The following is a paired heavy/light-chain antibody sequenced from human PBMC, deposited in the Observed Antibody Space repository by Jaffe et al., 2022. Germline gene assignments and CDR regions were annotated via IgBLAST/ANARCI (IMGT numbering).Light chain of an antibody. V-gene: IGKV1-39*01. CDR2: AAS. J-gene: IGKJ2*01. CDR1: QSISSY. Sequence: DIQMTQSPSSLSASVGDRVTITCRASQSISSYLNWYQQKPGKAPKLLIYAASSLQSGVPSRFSGSGSGTDFTLTISSLQPEDFATYYCQQSYSTPWYTFGQGTKLEIK. CDR3: QQSYSTPWYT.
Heavy chain of an antibody. Sequence: QVQLVQSGSELKKPGASVKVSCKASGYTFTSYAMNWVRQAPGQGLEWMGWINTNTGNPTYAQGFTGRFVFSLDTSVSTAYLQISSLKAEDTAVYYCARDYYDSSGYYLSGVNWFDPWGQGTLVTVSS. J-gene: IGHJ5*02. CDR3: ARDYYDSSGYYLSGVNWFDP. V-gene: IGHV7-4-1*02. CDR1: GYTFTSYA. CDR2: INTNTGNP. D-gene: IGHD3-22*01.